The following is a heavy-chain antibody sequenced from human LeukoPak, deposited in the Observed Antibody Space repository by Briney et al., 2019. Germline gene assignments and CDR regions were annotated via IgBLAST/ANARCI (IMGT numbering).Heavy chain of an antibody. J-gene: IGHJ4*02. CDR3: ARGGHYYDSSGYYLAGDY. D-gene: IGHD3-22*01. CDR2: INSDGSST. Sequence: GGSLRLSCAASGFTFSSYWMHWVRHAPGEGLVWVSRINSDGSSTSYADSVKGRFTISRDNAKNTLYLQMNSLRAEDTAVYYCARGGHYYDSSGYYLAGDYWGQGTLVTVSS. V-gene: IGHV3-74*01. CDR1: GFTFSSYW.